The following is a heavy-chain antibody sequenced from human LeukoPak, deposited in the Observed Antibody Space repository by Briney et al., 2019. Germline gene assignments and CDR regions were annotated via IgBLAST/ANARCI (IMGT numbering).Heavy chain of an antibody. CDR1: GGSISSNNW. Sequence: SGTLSLTCAVSGGSISSNNWWSWVRQPPGKGLEWIGEIYYSGSTYYNPSLKSRVTISVDTSKNQFSLKLSSVTAADTAVYYCARGVWTTVTNYFDYWGQGTLATVSS. D-gene: IGHD4-11*01. J-gene: IGHJ4*02. CDR3: ARGVWTTVTNYFDY. V-gene: IGHV4-4*02. CDR2: IYYSGST.